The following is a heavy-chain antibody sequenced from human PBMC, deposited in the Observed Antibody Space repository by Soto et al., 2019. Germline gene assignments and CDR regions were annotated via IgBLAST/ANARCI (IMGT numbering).Heavy chain of an antibody. CDR1: GFTFSSYA. CDR2: ISYDGSNK. D-gene: IGHD1-26*01. V-gene: IGHV3-30-3*01. Sequence: QVQLVESGGGVVQPGRSLRLSCAASGFTFSSYAMHWVRQAPGKGLEWVAVISYDGSNKYYADSVKGRFTISRDNSKNTLYLQMTSLRAEDTAVYYCARGYSREVRGDIWGQGTMVTVSS. J-gene: IGHJ3*02. CDR3: ARGYSREVRGDI.